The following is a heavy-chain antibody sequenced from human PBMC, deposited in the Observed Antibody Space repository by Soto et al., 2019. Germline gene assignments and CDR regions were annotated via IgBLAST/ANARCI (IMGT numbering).Heavy chain of an antibody. CDR2: ISFDGSNK. CDR3: AIGSNNMDV. V-gene: IGHV3-30*03. Sequence: PGGSLRLSCAASGFTFSSYGMHWVRQAPGKGLEWVAVISFDGSNKYYADSVKGRFTISRDNSENTLYLQMNSLRAEDTAVYYCAIGSNNMDVWGQGTTVTVSS. D-gene: IGHD7-27*01. CDR1: GFTFSSYG. J-gene: IGHJ6*02.